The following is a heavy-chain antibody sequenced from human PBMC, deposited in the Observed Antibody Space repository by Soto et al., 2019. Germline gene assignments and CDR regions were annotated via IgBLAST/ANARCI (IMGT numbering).Heavy chain of an antibody. J-gene: IGHJ6*02. V-gene: IGHV1-2*04. CDR3: ARGDSTDCSNGVCSFFYNHDMDV. D-gene: IGHD2-8*01. Sequence: APVKVSCKASGYSFTDYHIHWVRQAPGQGLEWLGRINPKSGGTSTAQKFQGWVTMTTDTSISTASMELTRLTSDDTAIYYCARGDSTDCSNGVCSFFYNHDMDVWGQGTTVTSP. CDR1: GYSFTDYH. CDR2: INPKSGGT.